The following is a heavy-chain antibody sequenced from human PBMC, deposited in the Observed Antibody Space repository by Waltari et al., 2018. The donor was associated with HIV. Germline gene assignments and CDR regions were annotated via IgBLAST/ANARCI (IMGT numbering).Heavy chain of an antibody. CDR3: ARDKAITMIVGYYFDY. J-gene: IGHJ4*02. Sequence: EVQLVESGGGLVKPGGSLRLSCAASGFTFSRSSMNWVRQAPGKGLEWVSSISSSSSYIYYADSVKGRFTISRDNAKNSLYLQMNSLRAEDTAVYYCARDKAITMIVGYYFDYWGQGTLVTVSS. D-gene: IGHD3-22*01. CDR2: ISSSSSYI. V-gene: IGHV3-21*01. CDR1: GFTFSRSS.